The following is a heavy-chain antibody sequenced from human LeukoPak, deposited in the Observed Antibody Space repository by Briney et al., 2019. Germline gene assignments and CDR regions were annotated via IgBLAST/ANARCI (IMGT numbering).Heavy chain of an antibody. D-gene: IGHD2-2*01. CDR3: ASLLGYCSSTSCSDAFDI. J-gene: IGHJ3*02. V-gene: IGHV4-38-2*01. CDR1: GYSISSGYY. Sequence: SETLSLTCAVSGYSISSGYYWGWIRQPPGKGLEWIGSIYHSGSTYYNPSLKSRVTISVDTSKNQFSLKLSSVTAADTAVYHCASLLGYCSSTSCSDAFDIWGQGTMVTVSS. CDR2: IYHSGST.